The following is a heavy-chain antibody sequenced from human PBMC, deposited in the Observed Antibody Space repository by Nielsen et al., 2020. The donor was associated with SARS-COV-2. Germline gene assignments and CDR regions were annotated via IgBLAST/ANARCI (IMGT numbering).Heavy chain of an antibody. J-gene: IGHJ3*02. CDR3: ARATMTDADAFDI. Sequence: LRPSCAVYGGSFSGYYWSWIRQPPGKGLEWIGYIYYSGTTYYNPSHESRATISVATSKSQFSLKLRSVTAADTAVYYCARATMTDADAFDIWGQGAMVTVSS. CDR2: IYYSGTT. CDR1: GGSFSGYY. D-gene: IGHD4-17*01. V-gene: IGHV4-30-4*08.